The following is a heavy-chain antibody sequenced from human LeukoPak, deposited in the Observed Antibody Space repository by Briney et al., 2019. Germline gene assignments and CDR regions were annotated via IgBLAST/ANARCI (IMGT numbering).Heavy chain of an antibody. CDR1: GFSLSGHG. D-gene: IGHD2-8*01. V-gene: IGHV3-64*01. CDR2: ISSNGIST. Sequence: GGSLRLSCVVSGFSLSGHGMHWVRQAPGKGLEDVSAISSNGISTFYANSVKGRFTVSRDDSKNTVYLQMGSLRAEDMAVYYCVKWTNYYFALWGRGTLVTVPS. J-gene: IGHJ2*01. CDR3: VKWTNYYFAL.